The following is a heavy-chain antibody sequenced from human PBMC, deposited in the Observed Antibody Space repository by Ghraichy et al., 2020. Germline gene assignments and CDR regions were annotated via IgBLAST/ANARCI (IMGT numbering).Heavy chain of an antibody. CDR3: ARDQYCSSTSCILRWRWFDP. J-gene: IGHJ5*02. Sequence: ASLKVSCKASGYTFTSYGISWVRQAPGQGLEWMGWISAYNGNTNYAQKLQGRVTMTTDTSTSTAYMELRSLRSDDTAVYYCARDQYCSSTSCILRWRWFDPWGQGTLVTVSS. V-gene: IGHV1-18*04. CDR1: GYTFTSYG. D-gene: IGHD2-2*01. CDR2: ISAYNGNT.